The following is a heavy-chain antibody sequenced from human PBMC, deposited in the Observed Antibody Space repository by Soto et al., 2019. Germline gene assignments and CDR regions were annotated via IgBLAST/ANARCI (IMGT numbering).Heavy chain of an antibody. CDR2: ISAYNGNI. CDR1: GYTFNSYG. J-gene: IGHJ5*02. Sequence: ASVKVSCKVSGYTFNSYGISWVRQAPGQGLEWMGWISAYNGNINYAQKFQGRVTMTTDTSTSTAYMELRSLRSDDTAVYYCASLIGYCSGGSCPFDPWGQGTRVTSPQ. V-gene: IGHV1-18*04. D-gene: IGHD2-15*01. CDR3: ASLIGYCSGGSCPFDP.